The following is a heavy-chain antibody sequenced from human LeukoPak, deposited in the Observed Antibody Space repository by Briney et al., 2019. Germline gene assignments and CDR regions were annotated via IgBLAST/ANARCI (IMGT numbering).Heavy chain of an antibody. CDR1: GYTFTGYY. J-gene: IGHJ4*02. D-gene: IGHD2-15*01. V-gene: IGHV1-2*02. Sequence: GASVKVSCKASGYTFTGYYMHWVRQAPGQGLEWMGWINPNSGGTNYAQKFQGRVTMTRDTSISTAYMELSRLRSDDTAVYYCARSAPVVAAIHFDYWGQGTLVTVSS. CDR3: ARSAPVVAAIHFDY. CDR2: INPNSGGT.